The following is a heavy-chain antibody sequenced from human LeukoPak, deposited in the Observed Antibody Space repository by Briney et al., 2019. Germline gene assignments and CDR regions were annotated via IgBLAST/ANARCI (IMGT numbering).Heavy chain of an antibody. V-gene: IGHV3-48*02. Sequence: GGSLRLSCAASGFTFSTYTMNWVRQAPGKGLEWVSYISSSSNTIYYGDSVQGRFTVSRDNAKNSLYLQMSSLRDEDTAVYYCARGMGPGRDAFDIWGQGTMVTVSS. CDR1: GFTFSTYT. J-gene: IGHJ3*02. CDR2: ISSSSNTI. CDR3: ARGMGPGRDAFDI. D-gene: IGHD1-14*01.